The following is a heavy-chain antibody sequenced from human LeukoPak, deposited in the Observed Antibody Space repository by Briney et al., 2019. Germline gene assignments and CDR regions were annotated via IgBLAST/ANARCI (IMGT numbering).Heavy chain of an antibody. CDR2: IIPIFGTA. CDR3: AKDPHYYDSSSYFDY. D-gene: IGHD3-22*01. CDR1: GGTFSSYG. J-gene: IGHJ4*02. V-gene: IGHV1-69*13. Sequence: SVKVSCKASGGTFSSYGISWVRQAPGQGPEWMGGIIPIFGTANYAQKFQGRVTITADESTSTAYMELSSLRSEDTAVYYCAKDPHYYDSSSYFDYWGQGTLVTVSS.